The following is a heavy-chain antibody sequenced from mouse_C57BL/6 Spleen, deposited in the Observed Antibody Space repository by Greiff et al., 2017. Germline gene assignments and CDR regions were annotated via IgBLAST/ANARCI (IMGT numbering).Heavy chain of an antibody. V-gene: IGHV1-82*01. D-gene: IGHD1-1*01. CDR1: GYAFSSSW. CDR2: IYPGDGDT. CDR3: ARGEDYGSYLYFDV. J-gene: IGHJ1*03. Sequence: VQLQQSGPELVKPGASVKISCKASGYAFSSSWMNWVKQRPGKGLEWIGRIYPGDGDTNYNGKFKGKATLTADKSSSTAYMQLSSLTSEDSAVYFCARGEDYGSYLYFDVWGTGTTVTVSS.